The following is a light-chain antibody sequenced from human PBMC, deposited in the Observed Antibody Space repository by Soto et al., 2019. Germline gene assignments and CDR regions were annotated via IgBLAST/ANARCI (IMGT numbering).Light chain of an antibody. J-gene: IGKJ4*01. CDR3: QQYGSSTLT. CDR2: GAS. Sequence: EIVLTQSPGTLSLSPGERATLSCRASQRVSSSYLAWYQQKPGQAPRLLIYGASSRATGIPDRFSGSGSGTDCTLTISRLEPEDFAVYYCQQYGSSTLTFGGGTKVEIK. CDR1: QRVSSSY. V-gene: IGKV3-20*01.